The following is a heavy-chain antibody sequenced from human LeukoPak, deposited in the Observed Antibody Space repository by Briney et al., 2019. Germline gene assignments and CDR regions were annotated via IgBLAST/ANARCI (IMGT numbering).Heavy chain of an antibody. J-gene: IGHJ5*02. V-gene: IGHV4-39*01. CDR3: ARGRRRGGYYDSSGPNWFDP. CDR2: IYYSGST. CDR1: SGSISGSSYF. D-gene: IGHD3-22*01. Sequence: SETLSLTCTVSSGSISGSSYFWGWIRQPPGKGLEWIGSIYYSGSTYYNPSLKSRVTISVDTSKNQFSLKLSSVTAADTAVYYCARGRRRGGYYDSSGPNWFDPWGQGTLVTVSS.